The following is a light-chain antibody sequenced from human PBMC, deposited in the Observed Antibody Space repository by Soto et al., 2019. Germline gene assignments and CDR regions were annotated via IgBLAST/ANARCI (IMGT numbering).Light chain of an antibody. J-gene: IGKJ3*01. Sequence: DIVMTQSPDSLAVSLGERATINCKSSQSVLYSSNNKNYLALYQQKPGQPPKLLIYWASTRESGVPDRFSGSESGTDFALTISSLQAEDVAVYYCQQYYSTGFTFGPGTKVDIK. CDR1: QSVLYSSNNKNY. CDR3: QQYYSTGFT. V-gene: IGKV4-1*01. CDR2: WAS.